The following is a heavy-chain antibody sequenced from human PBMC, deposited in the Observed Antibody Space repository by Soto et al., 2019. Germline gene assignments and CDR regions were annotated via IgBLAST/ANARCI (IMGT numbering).Heavy chain of an antibody. V-gene: IGHV4-34*01. CDR1: GGSFGGYY. CDR3: ARGHCGGDCRRPDWFDP. D-gene: IGHD2-21*02. CDR2: INHSGST. Sequence: SESLSLTCAVYGGSFGGYYGSWIRQPPGKGLEWIGEINHSGSTNYNPSLKSRVTISVDTSKNQFSLKLSSVTAADTAVYYCARGHCGGDCRRPDWFDPWGQGTLVTVSS. J-gene: IGHJ5*02.